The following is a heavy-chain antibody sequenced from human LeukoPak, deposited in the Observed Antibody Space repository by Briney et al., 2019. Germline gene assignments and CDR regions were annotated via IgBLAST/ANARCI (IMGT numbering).Heavy chain of an antibody. CDR2: ISGSGGST. J-gene: IGHJ4*02. D-gene: IGHD2-2*02. V-gene: IGHV3-23*01. CDR3: AKKGGPLHYQPLLYAGHYIDY. CDR1: GFTFSSYA. Sequence: GGSLRLSCAASGFTFSSYAMSWVRQAPGKGLEWVSAISGSGGSTYYADSVKGRFTISRDNSKNTLYLQMNSLRAEDTAVYYCAKKGGPLHYQPLLYAGHYIDYWGQGTLVTVSS.